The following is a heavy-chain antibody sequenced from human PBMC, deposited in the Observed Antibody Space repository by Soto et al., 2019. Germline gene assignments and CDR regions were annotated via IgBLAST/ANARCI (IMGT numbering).Heavy chain of an antibody. V-gene: IGHV4-34*01. Sequence: SETLSLTCAVHGGSFSGYYWSWIRQPPGKGLEWIGEINHSGSTNYNPSLKSRVTISVDTSKNQFSLKLSSVTAADTAVYYCASLYSNYDWYFDLWGRGTLVTVSS. D-gene: IGHD4-4*01. CDR1: GGSFSGYY. J-gene: IGHJ2*01. CDR3: ASLYSNYDWYFDL. CDR2: INHSGST.